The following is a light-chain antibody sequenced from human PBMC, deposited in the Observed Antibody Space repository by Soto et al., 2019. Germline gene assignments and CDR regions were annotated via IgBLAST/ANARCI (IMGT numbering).Light chain of an antibody. V-gene: IGKV1-6*02. CDR3: LQEDNYPDT. CDR2: DAS. CDR1: QGIGTD. Sequence: AIQMTQSPSSLSASVGDRVPITCRASQGIGTDLAWYQQKPGKAPKFLIYDASILQSGVSSRFSGSGSGTDFTLTISSLQPEDFATYYCLQEDNYPDTLGQGTKLEIK. J-gene: IGKJ2*01.